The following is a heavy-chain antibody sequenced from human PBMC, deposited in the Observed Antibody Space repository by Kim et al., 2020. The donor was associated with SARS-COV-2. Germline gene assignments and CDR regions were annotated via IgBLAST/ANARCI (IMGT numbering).Heavy chain of an antibody. CDR3: ARFPELRYFALTYGMDV. J-gene: IGHJ6*02. V-gene: IGHV3-74*01. D-gene: IGHD3-9*01. Sequence: VKDRFTSSRDNAKNTRYMQMNSLRAEDTAVYYCARFPELRYFALTYGMDVWGQGTTVTVSS.